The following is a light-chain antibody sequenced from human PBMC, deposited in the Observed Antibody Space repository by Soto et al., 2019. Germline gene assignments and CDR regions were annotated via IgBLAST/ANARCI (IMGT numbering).Light chain of an antibody. V-gene: IGKV1-5*01. CDR1: QSISNW. CDR3: QQYNSYS. Sequence: IHMRHAPSTLPASVGDRVTITCRASQSISNWLAWYQQKPGTAPKVLIYHASNLQSGVPSRFSGSGSGTEFTLTTSSLQPDDFATYYCQQYNSYSFGQGTKVDNK. J-gene: IGKJ1*01. CDR2: HAS.